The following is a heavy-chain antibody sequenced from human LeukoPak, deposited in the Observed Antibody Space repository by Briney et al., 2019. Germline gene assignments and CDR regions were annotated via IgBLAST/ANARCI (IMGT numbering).Heavy chain of an antibody. CDR1: GYSFTSYW. V-gene: IGHV5-51*01. CDR3: ATSYGSGSSNYYYYGMDV. Sequence: GESLKISCKGSGYSFTSYWVGWVRQMPGKGLEWMGIIYPGDSDTRYSPSFQGQVTISADKSISTAYLQWSSLKASDTAMYYCATSYGSGSSNYYYYGMDVWGQGTTVTVSS. D-gene: IGHD3-10*01. CDR2: IYPGDSDT. J-gene: IGHJ6*02.